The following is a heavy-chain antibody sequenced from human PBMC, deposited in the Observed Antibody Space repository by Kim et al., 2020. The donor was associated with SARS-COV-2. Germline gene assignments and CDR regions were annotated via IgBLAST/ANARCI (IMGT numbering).Heavy chain of an antibody. D-gene: IGHD4-17*01. J-gene: IGHJ4*02. Sequence: ATSVKGRFTISRDNAKNTLYLQMGSLRAEDMAVYYCARVRGDYGDYVFDYWGQGTLVTVSS. V-gene: IGHV3-64*01. CDR3: ARVRGDYGDYVFDY.